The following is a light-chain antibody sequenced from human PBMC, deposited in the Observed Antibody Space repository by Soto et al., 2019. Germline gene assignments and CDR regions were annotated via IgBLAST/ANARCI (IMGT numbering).Light chain of an antibody. CDR3: QQYYSTPWT. J-gene: IGKJ1*01. CDR1: QSVLYSSNNKNY. CDR2: WAS. Sequence: DIVMTQSPDSLAVSLGERATINCKSSQSVLYSSNNKNYLAWYQQKPGQPPKLLIYWASTRESGVPDRFSGSGSGTYITLTISSLQAEDVAVYYCQQYYSTPWTFGQGTKVEIK. V-gene: IGKV4-1*01.